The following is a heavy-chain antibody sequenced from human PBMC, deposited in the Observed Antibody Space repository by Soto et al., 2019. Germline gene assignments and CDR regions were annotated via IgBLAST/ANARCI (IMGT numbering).Heavy chain of an antibody. V-gene: IGHV4-59*01. CDR3: ARSTSIAASQGFGP. CDR2: IYYSGST. J-gene: IGHJ5*02. D-gene: IGHD6-6*01. Sequence: SETLSLTCTVSGGSISSYYWSWIRQPPGKGLEWIGYIYYSGSTNYNPSLKSRVTISVDTSKNQFSLKLSSVTAADTAVYYCARSTSIAASQGFGPWGQGTLVTVYS. CDR1: GGSISSYY.